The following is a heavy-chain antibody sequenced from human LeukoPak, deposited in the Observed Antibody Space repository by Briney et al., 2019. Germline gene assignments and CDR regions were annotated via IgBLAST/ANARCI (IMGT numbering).Heavy chain of an antibody. CDR2: ISSSSSTI. V-gene: IGHV3-48*01. CDR1: GFTFSSYS. D-gene: IGHD3-10*01. J-gene: IGHJ4*02. CDR3: ARDRLWFGELLTRFDY. Sequence: RGSLRLSCAASGFTFSSYSMNWVRQAPGKGLEWVSYISSSSSTIYYADSVKGRFTISRDNAKNSLYLQMNSLRAEDTAVYYCARDRLWFGELLTRFDYWGQGTLVTVSS.